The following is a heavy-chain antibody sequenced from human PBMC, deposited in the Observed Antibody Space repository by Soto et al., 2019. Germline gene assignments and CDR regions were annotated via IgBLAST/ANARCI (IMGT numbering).Heavy chain of an antibody. Sequence: EVQLVESGGGLVKPGGSLRLSCAASGFTFSSYSMNWVRQAPGKGLEWVSSISSSSSYIYYADSVKGRFTISRDSAKNSLYLQMNSLRAEDTAVYYGASEQWGGGMDVWGQGTTVTVSS. J-gene: IGHJ6*02. D-gene: IGHD6-19*01. V-gene: IGHV3-21*01. CDR2: ISSSSSYI. CDR1: GFTFSSYS. CDR3: ASEQWGGGMDV.